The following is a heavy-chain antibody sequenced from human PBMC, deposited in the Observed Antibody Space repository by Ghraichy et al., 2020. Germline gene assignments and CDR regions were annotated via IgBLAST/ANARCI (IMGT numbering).Heavy chain of an antibody. J-gene: IGHJ6*02. CDR1: GYTFTGYY. Sequence: ASVKVSCKASGYTFTGYYMHWVRQAPGQGLEWMGWINPNSGGTNYAQKFQGRVTMTRDTSISTAYMELSRLRSDDTAVYYCARDESYNWNYYYYYGMDVWGQGTTVTVSS. CDR2: INPNSGGT. V-gene: IGHV1-2*02. CDR3: ARDESYNWNYYYYYGMDV. D-gene: IGHD1-20*01.